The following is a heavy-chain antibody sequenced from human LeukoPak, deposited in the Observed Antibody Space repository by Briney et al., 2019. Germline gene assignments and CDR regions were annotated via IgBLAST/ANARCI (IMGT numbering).Heavy chain of an antibody. J-gene: IGHJ3*02. CDR3: AKSNGYGFVDI. CDR1: GGSISTSNYD. CDR2: IFYIGST. V-gene: IGHV4-39*07. D-gene: IGHD3-10*01. Sequence: SETLSLTCTVAGGSISTSNYDWGWIRQPPGKGLEWIGNIFYIGSTYYSPSIKSRVTISLDTSRNQFSLKLNSVTAADTAVYYCAKSNGYGFVDIWGQGTMVTVSS.